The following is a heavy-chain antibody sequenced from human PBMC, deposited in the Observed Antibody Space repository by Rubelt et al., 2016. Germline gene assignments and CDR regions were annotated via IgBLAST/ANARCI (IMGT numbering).Heavy chain of an antibody. CDR1: GGSISSSSYY. D-gene: IGHD5-18*01. CDR3: ARSGYSYGWYFDL. V-gene: IGHV4-39*01. J-gene: IGHJ2*01. CDR2: IYYSGRT. Sequence: QLQLQESGPGLVKPSETLSLTCTVSGGSISSSSYYWGWIRQPPGKGLEWIGSIYYSGRTYYNPSLKSRVTISVDTSKNQFSLKLGSVTAADTAVYYCARSGYSYGWYFDLWGRGTLVTVSS.